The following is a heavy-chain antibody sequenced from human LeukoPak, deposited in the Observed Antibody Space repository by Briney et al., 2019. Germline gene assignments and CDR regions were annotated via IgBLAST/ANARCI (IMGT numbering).Heavy chain of an antibody. J-gene: IGHJ3*02. D-gene: IGHD3-10*01. CDR1: GYTFTSYY. V-gene: IGHV1-46*01. CDR2: INPSGGST. Sequence: ASVKVSSKASGYTFTSYYMHWVRQAPGQGLEWMGIINPSGGSTSYAQKFQGRVTMTRDTSTSTVYMELSSLRSEDTAVYYCARDGYYYGSGSYYPDAFDIWGQGTMVTVSS. CDR3: ARDGYYYGSGSYYPDAFDI.